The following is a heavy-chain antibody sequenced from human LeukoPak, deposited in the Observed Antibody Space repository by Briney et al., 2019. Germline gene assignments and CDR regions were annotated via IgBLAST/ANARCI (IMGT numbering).Heavy chain of an antibody. V-gene: IGHV4-59*02. CDR3: ARIESGGTYFYYYYMDV. CDR1: ADSGSSHY. CDR2: ISLTGAT. D-gene: IGHD1-26*01. Sequence: SETLSLTCAVSADSGSSHYWTWIRQPPGKGLEWIGYISLTGATNYNPPLKSRVTISVDPFKSQFSLILTSVTAADTAVYYCARIESGGTYFYYYYMDVWGKGTAVTVSS. J-gene: IGHJ6*03.